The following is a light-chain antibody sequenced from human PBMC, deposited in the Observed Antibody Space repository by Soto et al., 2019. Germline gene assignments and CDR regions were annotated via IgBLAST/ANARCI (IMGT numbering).Light chain of an antibody. J-gene: IGKJ4*01. V-gene: IGKV3-11*01. Sequence: ENVLTQSPATLSLSPGERATLSCRASQSVRSYLAWYQQKPGQAPRLLIYDASNRATGIPARFSGSGSGTDFTLTISSLEPEDFAVYYCQHRSNWPLTFGGGTKVDIK. CDR1: QSVRSY. CDR3: QHRSNWPLT. CDR2: DAS.